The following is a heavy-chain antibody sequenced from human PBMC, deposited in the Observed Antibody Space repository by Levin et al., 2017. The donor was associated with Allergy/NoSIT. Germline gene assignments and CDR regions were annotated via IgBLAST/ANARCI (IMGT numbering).Heavy chain of an antibody. Sequence: ASVKVSCTGSGYTFTSYDINWVRQAPGQGLEWMGWMNPNSNNAGFGQKFQGRVTVSRDTSVSTVYMELSSLTSEDTAVYYCARNLVGAIDYFNYGLDVWGQGTTVIVSS. D-gene: IGHD1-26*01. CDR1: GYTFTSYD. V-gene: IGHV1-8*01. J-gene: IGHJ6*02. CDR3: ARNLVGAIDYFNYGLDV. CDR2: MNPNSNNA.